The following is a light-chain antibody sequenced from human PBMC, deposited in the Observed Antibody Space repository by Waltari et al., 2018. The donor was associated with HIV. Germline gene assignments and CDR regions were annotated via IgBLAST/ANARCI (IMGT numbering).Light chain of an antibody. CDR2: GNY. CDR1: SSNIGAGYD. J-gene: IGLJ3*02. V-gene: IGLV1-40*01. Sequence: QSVLTQPPSVSGAPGQRVTISCTGSSSNIGAGYDIHWYQQLPGTAPKLLIYGNYNRPSGVPDRFSGSKSGTSASLAITGLQAEDEADYYRQSYDSSLSGWVFGGGTKLTVL. CDR3: QSYDSSLSGWV.